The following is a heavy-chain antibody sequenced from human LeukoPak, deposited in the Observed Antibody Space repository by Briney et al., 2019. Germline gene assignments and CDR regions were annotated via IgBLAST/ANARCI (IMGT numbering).Heavy chain of an antibody. CDR1: GFTFSSYG. V-gene: IGHV3-30*03. CDR3: ARSPIMVRGAIITVLSGDAFDI. Sequence: GGSLRLSCAASGFTFSSYGMHWVRQAPGKGLEWVAVISYDGSNKYYADSVKGRFTISRDNSKNTLYLQMNSLRAEDTAVYYCARSPIMVRGAIITVLSGDAFDIWGQGTMVTVSS. CDR2: ISYDGSNK. J-gene: IGHJ3*02. D-gene: IGHD3-10*01.